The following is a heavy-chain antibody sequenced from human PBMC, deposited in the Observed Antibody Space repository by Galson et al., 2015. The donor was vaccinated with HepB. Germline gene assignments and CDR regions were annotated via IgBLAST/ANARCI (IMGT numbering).Heavy chain of an antibody. CDR3: ARPQGLVRGPFPGSDAFNI. V-gene: IGHV4-39*01. J-gene: IGHJ3*02. CDR2: IYYSGTT. CDR1: GGSISSLSYY. Sequence: ETLSLTCTVSGGSISSLSYYWVWIRQSPGKGLEWIGSIYYSGTTYSNPSLKSRVTMSVDTSKNQSSLKLNSVTAADTAVYHCARPQGLVRGPFPGSDAFNIWGQGTKVTVSA. D-gene: IGHD6-19*01.